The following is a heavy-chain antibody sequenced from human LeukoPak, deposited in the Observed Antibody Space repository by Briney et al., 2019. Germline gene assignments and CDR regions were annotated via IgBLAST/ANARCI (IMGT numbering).Heavy chain of an antibody. J-gene: IGHJ4*02. CDR1: GVSISSYY. V-gene: IGHV4-59*08. CDR2: IYYSGST. D-gene: IGHD5-18*01. CDR3: ARSGYSYGHRFDY. Sequence: SETLSLTCTGSGVSISSYYWSWIRQPPGKGLEWIGYIYYSGSTNYNSFLKSRVTISLDTSKNQFSLKLSSVTAADTAVYYCARSGYSYGHRFDYWGQGTLVTVSS.